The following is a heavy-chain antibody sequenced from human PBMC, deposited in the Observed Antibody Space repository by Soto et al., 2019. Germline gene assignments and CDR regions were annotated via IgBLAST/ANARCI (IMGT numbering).Heavy chain of an antibody. CDR3: ARVGTSESFFDY. CDR1: GFARSNNR. CDR2: LYFYGSA. D-gene: IGHD7-27*01. Sequence: EVRLVETGGGLIQPGGSLRLSCVVSGFARSNNRMTWVRQVPGQGLEWVSDLYFYGSANYADSVRGRFTISKDDSKNTLYLQMNNVRADDTAVYYCARVGTSESFFDYWGQGTLVTVSP. V-gene: IGHV3-53*02. J-gene: IGHJ4*02.